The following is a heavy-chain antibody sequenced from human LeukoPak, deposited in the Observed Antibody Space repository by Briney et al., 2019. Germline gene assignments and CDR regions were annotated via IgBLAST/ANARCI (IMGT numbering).Heavy chain of an antibody. Sequence: GSLRLSCAASGFTFITYAMTWVRQAPGRGLEWVSSINNSGGSTYYADSVKGRFTISRDNSKNTLYLQMNTLRAEDTALYYCAKESAGSYYWIDSWGQGTLVTVSS. D-gene: IGHD3-10*01. CDR3: AKESAGSYYWIDS. CDR1: GFTFITYA. V-gene: IGHV3-23*01. CDR2: INNSGGST. J-gene: IGHJ4*02.